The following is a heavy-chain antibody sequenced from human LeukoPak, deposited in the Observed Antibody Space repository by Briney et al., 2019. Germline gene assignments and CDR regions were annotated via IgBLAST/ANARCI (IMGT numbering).Heavy chain of an antibody. J-gene: IGHJ6*02. D-gene: IGHD2-21*02. CDR3: ARLPYCGGDCYSGSYYGMDV. V-gene: IGHV5-51*01. CDR2: IYPGDSDT. Sequence: GESLKISCKGSGYSFTSYWIGWVRQMPGKGLEWMGIIYPGDSDTRYSPSFQGQVTISADKSISTAYLQWSSLKASDTAMYYCARLPYCGGDCYSGSYYGMDVWGQGTTVTVSS. CDR1: GYSFTSYW.